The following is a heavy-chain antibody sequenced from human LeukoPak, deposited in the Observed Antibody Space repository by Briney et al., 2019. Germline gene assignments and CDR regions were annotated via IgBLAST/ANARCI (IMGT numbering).Heavy chain of an antibody. CDR1: GGSISSYY. V-gene: IGHV4-59*01. J-gene: IGHJ3*02. Sequence: PSETLSLTCTVSGGSISSYYWSWIRQPPGKGLKWIGYIYYSGSTNYNPSLKSRVTISVDTSKNQFSLKLSSVTAADTAVYYCARASQAYYDILTGSVVADDAFDIWGQGTMVTVSS. CDR2: IYYSGST. D-gene: IGHD3-9*01. CDR3: ARASQAYYDILTGSVVADDAFDI.